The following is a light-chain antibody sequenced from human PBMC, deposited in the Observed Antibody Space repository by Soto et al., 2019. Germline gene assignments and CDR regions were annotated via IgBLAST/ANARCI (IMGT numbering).Light chain of an antibody. Sequence: QSALTQPPSASGSPGQSVTISCTGTSSDVGRYNYVSWYQQHPGKGPKLMIYEVTKRPSGVPDRFSGSKSGNTASLTVSGLQAEDEATYFCGSYAGSNIMIFGGGTKLTVL. V-gene: IGLV2-8*01. CDR3: GSYAGSNIMI. CDR1: SSDVGRYNY. CDR2: EVT. J-gene: IGLJ2*01.